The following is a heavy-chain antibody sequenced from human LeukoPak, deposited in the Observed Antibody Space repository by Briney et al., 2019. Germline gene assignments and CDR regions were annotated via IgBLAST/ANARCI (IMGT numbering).Heavy chain of an antibody. Sequence: SETLSLTCTVSGGSISSSSYYWSWIRQPPGKGLEWIGEINHSGSTNYNPSLKSRVTISVDTSKNQFSLKLSSVTAADTAVYYCARGAAEGNFDYWGQGTLVTVSS. V-gene: IGHV4-39*07. CDR2: INHSGST. J-gene: IGHJ4*02. D-gene: IGHD3-10*01. CDR3: ARGAAEGNFDY. CDR1: GGSISSSSYY.